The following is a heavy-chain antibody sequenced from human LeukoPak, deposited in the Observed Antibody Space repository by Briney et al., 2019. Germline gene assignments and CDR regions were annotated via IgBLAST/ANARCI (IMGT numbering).Heavy chain of an antibody. CDR2: ISVYNDNT. CDR1: GYTFTSYG. V-gene: IGHV1-18*01. Sequence: ASVKVSCKASGYTFTSYGVSWVRQAPGHGLEWMGWISVYNDNTNYAQKLQGRVTMTTDTSTSTAYMELRSLRSDDTAVYYCAIGGYYYDSSGYYRKKSFDYWGQGTLVTVSS. J-gene: IGHJ4*02. D-gene: IGHD3-22*01. CDR3: AIGGYYYDSSGYYRKKSFDY.